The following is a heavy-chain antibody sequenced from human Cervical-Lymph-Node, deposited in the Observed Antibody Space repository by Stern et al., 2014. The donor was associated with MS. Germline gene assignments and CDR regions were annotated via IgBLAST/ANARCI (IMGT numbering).Heavy chain of an antibody. Sequence: QVTLKESGPALVKPTQTLTLTCTFSGFSLSTSGMCVNWIRQPPGKALEWLALIDWDADKYYSASLKTRRTISKTTSKNQVVLTMTNMDPVDTATYFCARISNYFDSSGFDYWGQGTQVTVSS. CDR2: IDWDADK. CDR1: GFSLSTSGMC. J-gene: IGHJ4*02. D-gene: IGHD3-22*01. CDR3: ARISNYFDSSGFDY. V-gene: IGHV2-70*01.